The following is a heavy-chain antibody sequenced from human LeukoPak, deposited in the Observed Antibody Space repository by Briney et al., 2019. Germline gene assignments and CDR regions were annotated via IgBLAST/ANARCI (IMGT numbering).Heavy chain of an antibody. V-gene: IGHV3-30*18. J-gene: IGHJ3*01. CDR3: AKVGSSDTSHEALDF. CDR1: GFNFKSSG. Sequence: GGSLRLSCVASGFNFKSSGMHWVRQAPGKGLEWVALMSYDGGKTYFADAVRGRVTISRDNSNQRVFLHLNSLRPEDTALYYCAKVGSSDTSHEALDFWGQGTMVTVSS. D-gene: IGHD1-26*01. CDR2: MSYDGGKT.